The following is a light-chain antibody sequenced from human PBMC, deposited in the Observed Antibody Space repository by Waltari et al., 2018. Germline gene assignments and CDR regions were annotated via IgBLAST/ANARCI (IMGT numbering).Light chain of an antibody. CDR2: AVS. J-gene: IGLJ2*01. V-gene: IGLV2-23*02. Sequence: QSALTQPASVSGSPGQSITLSCTGTSRDVGNYQRVSWYPQHPGKAPKLMIYAVSKRPSGVSDRFSGSKSGDMASLTISGLQPEDEAEYFCSSYAGSSKGVFGGGTKVTVL. CDR3: SSYAGSSKGV. CDR1: SRDVGNYQR.